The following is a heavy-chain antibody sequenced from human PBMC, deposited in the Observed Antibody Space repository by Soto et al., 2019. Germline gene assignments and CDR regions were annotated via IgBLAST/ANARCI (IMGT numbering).Heavy chain of an antibody. J-gene: IGHJ6*02. CDR1: GFTFSSYA. D-gene: IGHD5-18*01. Sequence: QVQLVESGGGVVQPGRSLRLSSAASGFTFSSYAMHWVRQAPGKGLEWVAVISYDGSNKYYADSVKGRFTISRDNSKNTLYLQMNSLRAEDTAVYYCARVAAMVNNYYYYGMDVWGQGTTVTVSS. CDR2: ISYDGSNK. CDR3: ARVAAMVNNYYYYGMDV. V-gene: IGHV3-30-3*01.